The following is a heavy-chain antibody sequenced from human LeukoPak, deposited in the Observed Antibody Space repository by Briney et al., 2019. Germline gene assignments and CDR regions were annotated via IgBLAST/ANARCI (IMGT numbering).Heavy chain of an antibody. CDR1: GGSISSGGYY. V-gene: IGHV4-31*03. CDR3: ARDAYYYDSSGYYQHLYFDL. J-gene: IGHJ2*01. Sequence: PSGTLSLTCTVSGGSISSGGYYWSWIRQHPGKGLEWIGYIYYSGSTYYNPSLKSRVTISVDTSKNQFSLKLSSVTAADTAVYYCARDAYYYDSSGYYQHLYFDLWGRGTLVTVSS. CDR2: IYYSGST. D-gene: IGHD3-22*01.